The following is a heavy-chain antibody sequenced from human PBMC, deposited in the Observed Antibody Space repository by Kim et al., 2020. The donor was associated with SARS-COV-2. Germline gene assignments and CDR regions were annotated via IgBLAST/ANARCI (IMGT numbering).Heavy chain of an antibody. J-gene: IGHJ1*01. Sequence: GGSLRLSCAASGFTFSRYWMHWVRQAPGKGLVWVSHINTGGTNTNYADSGKGRFTVSRDNAMNALYLQMNSLRAEDTAVYYCIRGGLVDAPAAATWGQGTVVTVSS. D-gene: IGHD6-13*01. CDR2: INTGGTNT. CDR1: GFTFSRYW. CDR3: IRGGLVDAPAAAT. V-gene: IGHV3-74*01.